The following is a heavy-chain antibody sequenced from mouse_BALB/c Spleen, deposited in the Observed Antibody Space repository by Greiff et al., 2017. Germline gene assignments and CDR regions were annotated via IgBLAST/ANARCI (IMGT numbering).Heavy chain of an antibody. CDR2: INPNNGGT. V-gene: IGHV1-18*01. CDR1: GYTFTDYN. D-gene: IGHD2-1*01. CDR3: TRDGNFPFAY. J-gene: IGHJ3*01. Sequence: VQLQQSGPELVKPGASVKIPCKASGYTFTDYNMHWVKQSHGKSLEWIGDINPNNGGTIYNQKFKGKATLTVDKSSSTAYMELRSLTSEDTAVYYCTRDGNFPFAYWGEGTLVTVSA.